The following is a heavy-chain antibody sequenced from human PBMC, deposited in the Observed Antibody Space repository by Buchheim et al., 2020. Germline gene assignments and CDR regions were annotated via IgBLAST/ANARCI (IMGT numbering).Heavy chain of an antibody. CDR1: GFTFSNYE. CDR3: SRGAGELELRTMDV. Sequence: EVQLVESGGGLVEPGGSLRLSCAASGFTFSNYEMHWVRQVIGKGLEWVSTIGVGGDTYYPGSVKGRFTISRDNAKNSYYLQMNSLRAEDTAVYYCSRGAGELELRTMDVWGQGTT. D-gene: IGHD1-7*01. J-gene: IGHJ6*02. CDR2: IGVGGDT. V-gene: IGHV3-13*04.